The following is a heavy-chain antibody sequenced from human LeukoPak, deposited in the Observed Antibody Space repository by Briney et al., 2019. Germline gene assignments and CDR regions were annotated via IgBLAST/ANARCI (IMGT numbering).Heavy chain of an antibody. V-gene: IGHV3-11*01. CDR1: GYTFSNYY. J-gene: IGHJ4*02. Sequence: GGSLRLACVASGYTFSNYYVTWIRQAPGKGLEWLAYISRDATIMRYSDSVKGRFTISRDNAKNSLYLQMNSLRVEDTAIYYCGRDQFAYVWGDWGQRTLVTVST. D-gene: IGHD3-10*02. CDR2: ISRDATIM. CDR3: GRDQFAYVWGD.